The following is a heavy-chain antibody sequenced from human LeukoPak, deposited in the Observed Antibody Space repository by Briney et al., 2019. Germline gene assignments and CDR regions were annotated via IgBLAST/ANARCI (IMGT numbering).Heavy chain of an antibody. CDR1: GFTFSSYG. CDR2: ISYDGSNK. D-gene: IGHD2-2*01. J-gene: IGHJ4*02. CDR3: ARHYCSSTSCCLFDY. Sequence: GRSLRLSCAASGFTFSSYGMHWVRQAPGKGLEWVAVISYDGSNKYYADSVKGRFTISRDNSKNTLYLQMNSLRAEDTAVYYCARHYCSSTSCCLFDYWGQGTLVTVSS. V-gene: IGHV3-30*01.